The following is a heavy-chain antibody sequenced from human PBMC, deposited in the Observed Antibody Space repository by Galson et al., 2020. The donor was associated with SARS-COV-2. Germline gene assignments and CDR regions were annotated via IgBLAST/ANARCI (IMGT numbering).Heavy chain of an antibody. CDR1: ICSISGYF. D-gene: IGHD3-16*01. CDR3: AGDNGGYFDY. Sequence: SQTLSLTCTLSICSISGYFWSWIRQPAGREPEWIGRISSTGSSNYNPPLKSRVSMSIDTTKKQLSLKLNSVTAADTAVYYCAGDNGGYFDYWGQGTLVSVSA. V-gene: IGHV4-4*07. J-gene: IGHJ4*02. CDR2: ISSTGSS.